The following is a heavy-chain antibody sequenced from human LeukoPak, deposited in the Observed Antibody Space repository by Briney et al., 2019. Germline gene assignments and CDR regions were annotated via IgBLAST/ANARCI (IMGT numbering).Heavy chain of an antibody. CDR3: AKDASLYYYDSSGTLDY. V-gene: IGHV3-23*01. D-gene: IGHD3-22*01. CDR1: GFTFSSYG. CDR2: ISGSGGST. J-gene: IGHJ4*02. Sequence: GGTLRLSCAASGFTFSSYGMSWVRQAPGKGLEWVSAISGSGGSTYYADSVKGRFTISRDNSKNTLYLQMNSLRAEDTAVYYCAKDASLYYYDSSGTLDYWGQGTLVTVSS.